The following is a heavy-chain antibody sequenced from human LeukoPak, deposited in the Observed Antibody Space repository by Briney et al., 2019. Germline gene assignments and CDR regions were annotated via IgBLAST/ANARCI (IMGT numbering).Heavy chain of an antibody. Sequence: ASVKVSCKASGYTFTGYYMHWVRQAPGQGLEWMGIINPSGGSTSYAQKFQGRVTMTRDTSTSTVYMELSSLRSEDTAVYYCARGPPVNYNDTSGYAFDSWGQGTLVIVSS. V-gene: IGHV1-46*01. CDR1: GYTFTGYY. J-gene: IGHJ4*02. CDR3: ARGPPVNYNDTSGYAFDS. D-gene: IGHD3-22*01. CDR2: INPSGGST.